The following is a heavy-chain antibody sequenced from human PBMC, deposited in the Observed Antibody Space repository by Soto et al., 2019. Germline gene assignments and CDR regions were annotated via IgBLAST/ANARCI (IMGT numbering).Heavy chain of an antibody. V-gene: IGHV1-3*01. CDR1: GYTFTSYA. J-gene: IGHJ4*02. CDR2: LXXXNRXX. D-gene: IGHD2-2*01. CDR3: ARDPCITRCPDY. Sequence: AXVKVSCKASGYTFTSYAMHWVRQAPGQRLXXXXXLXXXNRXXKYXXXXXXXVXXXTXXXATKGYMELSRLRSEDTAVYYCARDPCITRCPDYWGQGTMVTVS.